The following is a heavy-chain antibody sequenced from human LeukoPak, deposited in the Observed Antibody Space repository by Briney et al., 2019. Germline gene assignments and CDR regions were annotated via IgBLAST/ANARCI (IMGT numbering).Heavy chain of an antibody. J-gene: IGHJ4*02. CDR1: GFTFSTYW. CDR3: AKDPGVVPAHYFDY. V-gene: IGHV3-7*03. D-gene: IGHD2-2*01. Sequence: GGSLRLSCAASGFTFSTYWMTWVRQAPGKGLELVANINQDGSLKNYVDSVKGRFTISRDNAKNSLYLQMNSLRAEDTAVYYCAKDPGVVPAHYFDYWGQGTLVTVSS. CDR2: INQDGSLK.